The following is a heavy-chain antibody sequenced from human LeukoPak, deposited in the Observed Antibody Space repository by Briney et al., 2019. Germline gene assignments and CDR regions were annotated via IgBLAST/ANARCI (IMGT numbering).Heavy chain of an antibody. V-gene: IGHV1-18*01. CDR1: GYTFTSYG. J-gene: IGHJ4*02. CDR3: ARVAWDILLGLLECCYFDY. D-gene: IGHD3-3*01. CDR2: ISAYNGNT. Sequence: ASVKVSCKASGYTFTSYGISWVRQAPGQGLEWMGWISAYNGNTNYAQKLQGRVTMTTDTSTSTAYMELRSLRSDDTAVYYCARVAWDILLGLLECCYFDYWGQGTLVTVSS.